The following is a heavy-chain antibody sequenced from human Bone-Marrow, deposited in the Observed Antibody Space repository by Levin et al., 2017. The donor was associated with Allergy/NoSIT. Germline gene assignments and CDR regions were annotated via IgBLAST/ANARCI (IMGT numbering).Heavy chain of an antibody. CDR3: AKDGCRTSCYKPADY. Sequence: LSLTCAASGFTFSSYGMHWVRQAPGKGLEWVAVISYDGSNKYYADSVKGRFTISRDNSKNTLYLQMNSLRAEDTAVYYCAKDGCRTSCYKPADYWGQGTLVTVSS. V-gene: IGHV3-30*18. CDR1: GFTFSSYG. D-gene: IGHD2-2*02. CDR2: ISYDGSNK. J-gene: IGHJ4*02.